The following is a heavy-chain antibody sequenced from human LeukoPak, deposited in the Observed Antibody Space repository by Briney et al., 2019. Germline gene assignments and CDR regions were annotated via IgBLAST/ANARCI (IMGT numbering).Heavy chain of an antibody. Sequence: ASVNVSCKASGGTFRSYTIAWVRQAPGQGLEWMGGIIPIFGTTKYAQKFQGRVTITADESTSTAYMELSSLRSEDTAVYYCARAPSITVLTFHYWGQGTLVTVSS. J-gene: IGHJ4*02. CDR3: ARAPSITVLTFHY. CDR2: IIPIFGTT. V-gene: IGHV1-69*13. CDR1: GGTFRSYT. D-gene: IGHD6-19*01.